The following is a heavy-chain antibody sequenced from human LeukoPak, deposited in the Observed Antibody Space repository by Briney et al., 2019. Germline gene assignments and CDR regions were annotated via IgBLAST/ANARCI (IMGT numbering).Heavy chain of an antibody. CDR3: ARGGYDSIRPPHFDY. D-gene: IGHD3-22*01. J-gene: IGHJ4*02. CDR2: INHSGST. Sequence: KTSETLSLTCVVYGGSFSGYYWSWIRQPPGKGLEWIGEINHSGSTNYNPSLKSRVTISVDTSKNQFSLKLSSVTAADTAVYYCARGGYDSIRPPHFDYWGQGTLVTVSS. V-gene: IGHV4-34*01. CDR1: GGSFSGYY.